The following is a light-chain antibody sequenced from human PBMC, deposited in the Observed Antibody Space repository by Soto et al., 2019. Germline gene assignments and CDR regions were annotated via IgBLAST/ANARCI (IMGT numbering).Light chain of an antibody. J-gene: IGKJ2*01. V-gene: IGKV1-5*01. CDR1: QSISTW. CDR2: DAS. Sequence: IQFTQSPSTLSASVGGGVTITWRASQSISTWLAWYQQKPGKAPKLLIYDASTLESGVPSRFSGSGAGTEFTLTISSLQPDDFATYYCQQYSIYWNTFGQGTKVDIK. CDR3: QQYSIYWNT.